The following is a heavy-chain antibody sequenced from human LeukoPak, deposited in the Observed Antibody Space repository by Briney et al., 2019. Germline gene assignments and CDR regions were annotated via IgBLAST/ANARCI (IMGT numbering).Heavy chain of an antibody. V-gene: IGHV3-7*01. CDR2: IKQDGSEK. CDR3: ARGASSGWYAPEFDY. J-gene: IGHJ4*02. D-gene: IGHD6-19*01. Sequence: PGGSLRLSCAASSFTFSSYSMSWVRQAPGKGLEWVANIKQDGSEKYYVDSVKGRFTISRDNAKNSLYLQMNSLRAEDTAVYYCARGASSGWYAPEFDYWGQGTLVTVSS. CDR1: SFTFSSYS.